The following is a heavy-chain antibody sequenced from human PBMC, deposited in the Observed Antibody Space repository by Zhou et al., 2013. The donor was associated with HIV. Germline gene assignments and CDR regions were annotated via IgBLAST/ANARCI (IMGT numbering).Heavy chain of an antibody. Sequence: QVHLVQSGAEVKKPGASVQVSCKTSGDSFTGYFMHWVRQAPGQGLEWMAWINPVSGDTNYAQKFKGRVAMTSDTPTTTVSMQLSSLTYDDTAVYYCARRGSPVYWYFDLWGRGTLVTVSS. D-gene: IGHD3-10*01. CDR2: INPVSGDT. V-gene: IGHV1-2*02. J-gene: IGHJ2*01. CDR1: GDSFTGYF. CDR3: ARRGSPVYWYFDL.